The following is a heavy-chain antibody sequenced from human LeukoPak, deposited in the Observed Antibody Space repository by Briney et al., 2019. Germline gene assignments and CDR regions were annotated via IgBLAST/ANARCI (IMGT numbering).Heavy chain of an antibody. CDR2: MYHSGST. Sequence: SETLSLTCSVSGYSISSAYYWGWIRQPPGKGLEWIGTMYHSGSTNYNPSLKSRVTISVDTSKNQFSLKLSSVTAADTAVYYCARSSEVYWYFDLWGRGTLVTVSS. V-gene: IGHV4-38-2*02. J-gene: IGHJ2*01. CDR1: GYSISSAYY. CDR3: ARSSEVYWYFDL.